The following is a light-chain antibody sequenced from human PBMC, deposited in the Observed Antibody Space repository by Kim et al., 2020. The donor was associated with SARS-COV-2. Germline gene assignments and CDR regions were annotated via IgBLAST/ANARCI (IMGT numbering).Light chain of an antibody. CDR1: QDISSW. CDR2: AAS. CDR3: QQANTSPHT. J-gene: IGKJ4*02. Sequence: DIQMTQSPSSVSASVGDRVTITCRASQDISSWLAWYQQKPGKAPNLVIYAASSLQGGVPSRFSGSGSGTEFTLTINSLQPDDFATYYCQQANTSPHTFGEGTKVDIK. V-gene: IGKV1-12*01.